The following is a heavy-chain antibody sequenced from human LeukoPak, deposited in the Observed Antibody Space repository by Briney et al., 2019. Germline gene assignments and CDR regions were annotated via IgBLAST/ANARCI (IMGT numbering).Heavy chain of an antibody. CDR1: GFTFSSYS. Sequence: GGSLRLSCAASGFTFSSYSMNWVRQAPGKGLEWVSSISSSSSYIYYADSVKGRFTISRDNAKNSLYLQMNSLRAEDTAVYYCASGIAAGTGGVDYWGQGTLVTVSS. V-gene: IGHV3-21*01. D-gene: IGHD6-13*01. J-gene: IGHJ4*02. CDR3: ASGIAAGTGGVDY. CDR2: ISSSSSYI.